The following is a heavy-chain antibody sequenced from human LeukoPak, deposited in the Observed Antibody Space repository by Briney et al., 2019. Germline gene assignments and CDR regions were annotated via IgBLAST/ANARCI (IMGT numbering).Heavy chain of an antibody. CDR1: GFTFSSYS. V-gene: IGHV3-48*02. J-gene: IGHJ4*02. CDR3: ATDKYGGPVH. Sequence: PAGGSLRLSCAGTGFTFSSYSMNWVRQAPGKGLEWVSYISSSSGNTYYADSVKGRFTISRDNAKNSLYLQMNSLKDEDTAVYYCATDKYGGPVHWGQGTLVTVSS. CDR2: ISSSSGNT. D-gene: IGHD5-12*01.